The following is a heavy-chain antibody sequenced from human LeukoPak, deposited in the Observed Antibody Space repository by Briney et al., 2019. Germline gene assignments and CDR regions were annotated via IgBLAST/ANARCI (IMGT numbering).Heavy chain of an antibody. CDR1: GFTVSSSY. CDR3: AGTTVTNLGDY. CDR2: IYSGGST. D-gene: IGHD4-17*01. Sequence: PGGSLRLSCAASGFTVSSSYMSWVRQAPGKGLEWVSVIYSGGSTYYADSVKGRFTISRDNSKNALYLQMNSLRAEDTAVYYCAGTTVTNLGDYWGQGTLVTVSS. V-gene: IGHV3-66*01. J-gene: IGHJ4*02.